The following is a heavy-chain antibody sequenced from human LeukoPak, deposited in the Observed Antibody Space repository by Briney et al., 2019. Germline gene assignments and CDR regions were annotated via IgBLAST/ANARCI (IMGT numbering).Heavy chain of an antibody. CDR2: IYYTGST. D-gene: IGHD6-13*01. V-gene: IGHV4-59*01. CDR1: GGSISSYY. J-gene: IGHJ4*02. CDR3: ARGSKAAPGTFDY. Sequence: SETLFLTCTVSGGSISSYYWSWIRQPPGKGLEWIGYIYYTGSTDYNPSLKSRVAISVDTSKNQFSLKLSSVTAADTAVYYCARGSKAAPGTFDYWGQGTLVTVSS.